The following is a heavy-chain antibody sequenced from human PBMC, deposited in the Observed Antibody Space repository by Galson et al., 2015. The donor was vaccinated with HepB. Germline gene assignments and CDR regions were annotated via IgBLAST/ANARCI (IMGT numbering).Heavy chain of an antibody. Sequence: SLRLSCAASGFTFSSYWMYWVRQTPGEGLVGVSRISSDGSTTTYADSVKGRFIISRDNAKNTLYLQMNSLRAEDTAVYYCARRQVGSMDVWGKGTTVTVSS. CDR2: ISSDGSTT. J-gene: IGHJ6*03. V-gene: IGHV3-74*01. CDR3: ARRQVGSMDV. D-gene: IGHD3-10*01. CDR1: GFTFSSYW.